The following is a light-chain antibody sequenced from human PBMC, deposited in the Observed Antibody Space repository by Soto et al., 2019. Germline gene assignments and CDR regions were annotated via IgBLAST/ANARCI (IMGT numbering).Light chain of an antibody. J-gene: IGKJ2*01. V-gene: IGKV3-11*01. Sequence: EIVLAQSPATLSLSPGERATLSCRASQDISNFFAWYQQRPAQAPRLLIYDASNRATGIPARFSGSGSGTDFTLTIVGLEPEDLAIYYCQQRASWPPFTFGQGTKLEV. CDR2: DAS. CDR1: QDISNF. CDR3: QQRASWPPFT.